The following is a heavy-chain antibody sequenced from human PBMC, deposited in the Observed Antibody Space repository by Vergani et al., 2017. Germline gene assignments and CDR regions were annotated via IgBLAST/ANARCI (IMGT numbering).Heavy chain of an antibody. J-gene: IGHJ4*02. CDR1: GYTFTSYY. CDR2: IIPIFGTA. CDR3: ARAEQLERRHFDY. Sequence: QVQLVQSGAEVKKPGASVKVSCKASGYTFTSYYMHWVRQAPGQGLEWMGGIIPIFGTANYAQKFQGRVTITADKSTSTAYMELSSLRSEDTAVYYCARAEQLERRHFDYWGQGTLVTVSS. V-gene: IGHV1-69*06. D-gene: IGHD1-1*01.